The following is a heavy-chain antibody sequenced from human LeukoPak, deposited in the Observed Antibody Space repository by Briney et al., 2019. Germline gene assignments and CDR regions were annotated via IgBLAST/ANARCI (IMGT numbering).Heavy chain of an antibody. D-gene: IGHD1-7*01. V-gene: IGHV3-23*01. Sequence: GGSLRLSCAASGLTFTSYSMSWVRQAPGKGLEWVSGTSDRGDYTYYADSVKGRFTIPRDSSKNTLFLQMNSLRAEDTALYFCARKAQYNGHYPLDYWGQGTLVTVSS. CDR3: ARKAQYNGHYPLDY. CDR2: TSDRGDYT. CDR1: GLTFTSYS. J-gene: IGHJ4*02.